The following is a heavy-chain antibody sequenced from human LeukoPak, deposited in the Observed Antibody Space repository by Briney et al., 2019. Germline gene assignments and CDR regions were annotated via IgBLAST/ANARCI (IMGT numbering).Heavy chain of an antibody. Sequence: SETLSLTCAVYGGSFSGYYWSWIRQPPGKGLEWIGYIYYSGSTYYNPSLKSRVTISVDMSKNQFSLKLSSVTAADTAVYYCARGSNYYGSGSYYPEDWFDPWGQGTLVTVSS. J-gene: IGHJ5*02. D-gene: IGHD3-10*01. CDR2: IYYSGST. CDR3: ARGSNYYGSGSYYPEDWFDP. V-gene: IGHV4-30-4*08. CDR1: GGSFSGYY.